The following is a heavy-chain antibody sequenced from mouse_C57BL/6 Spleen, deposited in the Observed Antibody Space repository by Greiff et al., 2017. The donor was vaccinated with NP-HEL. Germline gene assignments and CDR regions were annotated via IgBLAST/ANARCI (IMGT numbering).Heavy chain of an antibody. CDR2: IYPGDGDT. J-gene: IGHJ2*01. CDR1: GYAFSSSW. Sequence: VQLQQSGPELVKPGASVKLSCKASGYAFSSSWMNWVKQRPGKGLEWIGRIYPGDGDTNYNGKFKGKATLTADKSSSTAYMQLSGLTSEDSAVYFCAWQPRDFDDWGKGTTLTVSS. CDR3: AWQPRDFDD. D-gene: IGHD6-1*01. V-gene: IGHV1-82*01.